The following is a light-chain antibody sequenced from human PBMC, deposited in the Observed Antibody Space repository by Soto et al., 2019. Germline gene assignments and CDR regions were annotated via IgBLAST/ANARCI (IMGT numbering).Light chain of an antibody. CDR2: DAS. V-gene: IGKV1-5*01. CDR3: QQYETYSRT. Sequence: DIRMPQSPSTLSASVGDRVTITCRASQSISSWLAWYQQKPGKAPKLLIYDASSLESGVPSSFSGSGSGTEFTLTISSLQPDDFATYYCQQYETYSRTSCQGTKVDIK. J-gene: IGKJ1*01. CDR1: QSISSW.